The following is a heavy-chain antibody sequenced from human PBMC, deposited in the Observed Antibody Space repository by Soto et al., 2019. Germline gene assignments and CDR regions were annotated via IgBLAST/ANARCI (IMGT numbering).Heavy chain of an antibody. CDR2: IYPGDSDT. V-gene: IGHV5-51*01. D-gene: IGHD3-10*01. J-gene: IGHJ6*03. CDR3: ASRGYYGSGSYGSYYYYYMDV. Sequence: GESLKISCKGSGYSFTSYWIGWVRQMPGKGLEWMVIIYPGDSDTRYSPSFQGQVTISADKSISTAYLQWSSLKASDTAMYYCASRGYYGSGSYGSYYYYYMDVWGKGTTVTVSS. CDR1: GYSFTSYW.